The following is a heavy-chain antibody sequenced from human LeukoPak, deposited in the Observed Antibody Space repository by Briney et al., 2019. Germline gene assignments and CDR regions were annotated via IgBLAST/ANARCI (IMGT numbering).Heavy chain of an antibody. D-gene: IGHD6-6*01. CDR2: ISGSGGST. J-gene: IGHJ3*02. Sequence: GGSPRLSCAASGFTFSSYAMSWVRQAPGKGLEWVSAISGSGGSTYYADSVKGRFTISRDNSKNTLYLQMNSLRAEDTAVYYCAKDQFRSSFEIRLDAFDIWGQGTMVTVSS. CDR3: AKDQFRSSFEIRLDAFDI. CDR1: GFTFSSYA. V-gene: IGHV3-23*01.